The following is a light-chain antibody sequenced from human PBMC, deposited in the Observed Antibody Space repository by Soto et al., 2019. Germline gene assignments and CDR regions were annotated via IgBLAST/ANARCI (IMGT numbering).Light chain of an antibody. J-gene: IGKJ1*01. CDR3: QQYNSYPRT. Sequence: DIQMTQSPSTLSASVGDRVTITCRASESISGWLAWYQQKPGKAPKLVIFKASTLESGVPSRFSGSGAGTEFTLSISRLQPDDFATYYCQQYNSYPRTFGQGTKVEIK. CDR1: ESISGW. V-gene: IGKV1-5*03. CDR2: KAS.